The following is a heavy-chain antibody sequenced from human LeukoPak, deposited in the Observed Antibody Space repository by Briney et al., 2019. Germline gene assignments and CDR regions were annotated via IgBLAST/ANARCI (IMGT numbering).Heavy chain of an antibody. CDR2: ISSSSSYI. V-gene: IGHV3-21*01. CDR3: ARDIRYSSSWALDY. D-gene: IGHD6-13*01. Sequence: GGSLRLSCAASGFTFSSYSMNWVRQAPGKGLEWVSSISSSSSYIYHADSVKGRFTISRDNAKNSLYLQMNSLRAEDTAVYYCARDIRYSSSWALDYWGQGTLVTVSS. CDR1: GFTFSSYS. J-gene: IGHJ4*02.